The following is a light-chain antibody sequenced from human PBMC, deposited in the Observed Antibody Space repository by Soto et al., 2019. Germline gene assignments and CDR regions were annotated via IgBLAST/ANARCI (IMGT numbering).Light chain of an antibody. CDR2: KDS. CDR3: QSADSSGTRV. J-gene: IGLJ3*02. Sequence: SYELIQPPSVSVSPGQTARITCSGDALPKQYAYWYQQKPGQAPVLVIYKDSERPSGIPERFSGSSSGTTVTLTISGVQAEDEADYYCQSADSSGTRVFGGGTQLTVL. V-gene: IGLV3-25*01. CDR1: ALPKQY.